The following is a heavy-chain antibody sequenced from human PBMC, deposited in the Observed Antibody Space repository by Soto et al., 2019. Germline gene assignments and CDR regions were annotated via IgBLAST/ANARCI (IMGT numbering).Heavy chain of an antibody. CDR2: ISKDGSVK. D-gene: IGHD2-8*02. CDR3: TGEVASGY. CDR1: GFTFSSYG. V-gene: IGHV3-30*03. Sequence: QVQLVESGGGVVQPGRSLRLSCAASGFTFSSYGMHWVRQAPGKGLEWVAVISKDGSVKYYADSVKGRFTISRDNSKNTLYLKMNSLGDEDTAAYYCTGEVASGYWGQGTLVTVSS. J-gene: IGHJ4*02.